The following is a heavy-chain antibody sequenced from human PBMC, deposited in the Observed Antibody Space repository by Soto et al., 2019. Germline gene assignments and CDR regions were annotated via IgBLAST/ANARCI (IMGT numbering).Heavy chain of an antibody. J-gene: IGHJ6*02. V-gene: IGHV4-31*03. Sequence: QVQLQESGPGLVKPSQTLSLTCTVSGGSISSGGYYWSWIRQHPGKGLEWIGYIYYSGSTYYNPSLQSRVTISVDTSKNQFSLKLSSVTAADTAVYYCARGQLWIHYYYYGMDVWGQGTTVTVSS. CDR3: ARGQLWIHYYYYGMDV. CDR2: IYYSGST. D-gene: IGHD5-18*01. CDR1: GGSISSGGYY.